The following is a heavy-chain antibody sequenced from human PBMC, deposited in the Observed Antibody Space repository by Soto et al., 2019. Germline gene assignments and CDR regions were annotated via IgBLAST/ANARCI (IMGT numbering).Heavy chain of an antibody. D-gene: IGHD3-22*01. V-gene: IGHV3-33*01. CDR2: IWYAGSNK. CDR1: GFTFSDYG. CDR3: ARDAYISGYENIDY. Sequence: QVQLVESGGGVVQPGRSLRLSCAASGFTFSDYGMHWVRQAPGKGLEWVAVIWYAGSNKYYADSVKGRITVSRDNSENTRYPEMNSRRPEDTAVYYCARDAYISGYENIDYWGQGTLVSVSS. J-gene: IGHJ4*02.